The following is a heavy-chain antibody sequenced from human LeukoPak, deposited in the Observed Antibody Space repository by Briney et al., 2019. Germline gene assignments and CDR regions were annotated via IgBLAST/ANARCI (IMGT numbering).Heavy chain of an antibody. D-gene: IGHD4-11*01. Sequence: ASVKVSCKASGGTFSSYAISWVRQAPGQGLEWMGGIIPIFGTANYAQKFQGRVTITTDESTSTAYMELSSLRSEDTAVYYCARDKAVTTELTQYFQHWGQSTLVTVSS. CDR3: ARDKAVTTELTQYFQH. CDR2: IIPIFGTA. CDR1: GGTFSSYA. V-gene: IGHV1-69*05. J-gene: IGHJ1*01.